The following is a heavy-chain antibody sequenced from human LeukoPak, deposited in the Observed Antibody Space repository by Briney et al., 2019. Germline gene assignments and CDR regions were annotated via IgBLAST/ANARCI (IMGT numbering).Heavy chain of an antibody. J-gene: IGHJ4*02. CDR1: GFTFSKHP. V-gene: IGHV3-23*01. CDR2: INERGDIT. Sequence: GGSLRLSCVASGFTFSKHPMSWVRQAPGNGLELVSAINERGDITKYADSVMRRFTISRDNSKNTLYLEMNSLTVEDTAVYYCAKGRGGSSNWGSDYWGQGTQVTVSS. D-gene: IGHD7-27*01. CDR3: AKGRGGSSNWGSDY.